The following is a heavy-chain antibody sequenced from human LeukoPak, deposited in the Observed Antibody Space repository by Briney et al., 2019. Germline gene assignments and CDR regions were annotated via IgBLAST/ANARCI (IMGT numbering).Heavy chain of an antibody. CDR2: IRSDGYHT. V-gene: IGHV3-30*02. CDR1: GFVFDDYD. CDR3: AKPSGSGVDY. Sequence: AGGSLRLSCGASGFVFDDYDMHWVRQAPGKGLEWVAFIRSDGYHTYYTDSVKGRFIITRDNFKNTLHLQMNSLRLEDMAVYYCAKPSGSGVDYWGRGTRVTVSS. J-gene: IGHJ4*02. D-gene: IGHD1-26*01.